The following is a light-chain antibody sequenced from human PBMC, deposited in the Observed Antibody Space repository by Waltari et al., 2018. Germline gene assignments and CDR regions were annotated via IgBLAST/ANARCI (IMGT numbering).Light chain of an antibody. CDR1: QSISIL. CDR2: RAS. V-gene: IGKV1-5*03. CDR3: LQSSSSPRT. J-gene: IGKJ1*01. Sequence: DIQMTQSPSSLSASVGDTVTITCRASQSISILLAWYQQKPGKAPKVLIYRASTLQSGVPSRVSGSGSGTDFTLTISSLQPEDFATYYCLQSSSSPRTFGQGTKVEIK.